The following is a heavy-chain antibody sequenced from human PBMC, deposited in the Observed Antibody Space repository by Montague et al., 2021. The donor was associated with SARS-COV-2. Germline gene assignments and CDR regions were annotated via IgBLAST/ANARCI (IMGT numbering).Heavy chain of an antibody. Sequence: SETRSLTCTVSGGSISSYYWSWIRQPAGKGLEWIGRIYSSGSTNYNPSLKSRVPMSVATSRNQFSLKLTSVTAADTAVYYCARGRRSLWIGELGTGKECFDPWGQGTLVTVSS. CDR1: GGSISSYY. CDR3: ARGRRSLWIGELGTGKECFDP. CDR2: IYSSGST. V-gene: IGHV4-4*07. J-gene: IGHJ5*02. D-gene: IGHD3-10*01.